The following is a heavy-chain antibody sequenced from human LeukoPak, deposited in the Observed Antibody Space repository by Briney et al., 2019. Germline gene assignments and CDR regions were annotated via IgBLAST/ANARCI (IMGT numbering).Heavy chain of an antibody. CDR1: GFTFGKYW. CDR2: IKLDGSEK. Sequence: GGALRLSCVASGFTFGKYWMSWVRQAPGKGLEWVANIKLDGSEKNYVDSVKGRFTISRDNTKNSLYLQMNSLRVEDTAVFYCARDQYDTWSRRGNFDSWGQGTLVIVSS. V-gene: IGHV3-7*03. J-gene: IGHJ4*02. CDR3: ARDQYDTWSRRGNFDS. D-gene: IGHD3-3*01.